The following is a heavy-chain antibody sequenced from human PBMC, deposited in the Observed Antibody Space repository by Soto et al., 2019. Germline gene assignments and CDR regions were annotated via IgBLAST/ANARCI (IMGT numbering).Heavy chain of an antibody. CDR1: GFTFSSYA. CDR2: ISSNGGNT. CDR3: ARRAGNSYDMDV. V-gene: IGHV3-64*01. Sequence: EVQLVESGGGLVQPGGSLRLSCAASGFTFSSYAMHWVRQSPGKGLEYVSVISSNGGNTYYANSVKGRFTISRDNSKNTLYLQMGSLRAEDMAVYYCARRAGNSYDMDVWGQGTTVTVSS. J-gene: IGHJ6*02.